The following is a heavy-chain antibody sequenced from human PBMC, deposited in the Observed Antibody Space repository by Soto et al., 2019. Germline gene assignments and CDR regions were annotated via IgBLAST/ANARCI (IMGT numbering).Heavy chain of an antibody. Sequence: QLQLQASGSGLVKPSQTMSLTCAVSGGSISSSGYSWSWIRQPPGKGLEWIGYIYQSGSPYSNPSLKSRVTRSVDRSKNQFSRKPGSVTAADTAVDYCASRIVGTTPAPCHYWGQGTLDTVAS. CDR3: ASRIVGTTPAPCHY. CDR2: IYQSGSP. V-gene: IGHV4-30-2*01. D-gene: IGHD1-26*01. CDR1: GGSISSSGYS. J-gene: IGHJ4*02.